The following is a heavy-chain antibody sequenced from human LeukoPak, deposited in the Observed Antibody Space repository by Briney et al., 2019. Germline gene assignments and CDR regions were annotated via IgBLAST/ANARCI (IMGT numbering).Heavy chain of an antibody. CDR3: AKGGHYDSRDAIDY. Sequence: GGSLRLSCAASGFTFDDYAMHWVRQAPGKGLEWVSLISGDGDTTYYADSVKGRFTISRDNSKNSLTLQMNSLRTEDTAFYYCAKGGHYDSRDAIDYWGRGTLVTVSS. V-gene: IGHV3-43*02. D-gene: IGHD3-22*01. J-gene: IGHJ4*02. CDR2: ISGDGDTT. CDR1: GFTFDDYA.